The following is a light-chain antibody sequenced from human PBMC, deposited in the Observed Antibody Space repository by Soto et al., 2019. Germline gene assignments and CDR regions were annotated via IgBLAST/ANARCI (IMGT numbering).Light chain of an antibody. Sequence: DIVMTQSPDSLAVSLGERATINCTSSQSLLSRSNNNNYLAWFQKKPGQPPKLLLSWASTRETGVPDRFSGSGSGPDFTLTISSLQAEDVAVYYCQQYYGAPITFGQGTRLEIK. CDR1: QSLLSRSNNNNY. CDR2: WAS. V-gene: IGKV4-1*01. J-gene: IGKJ5*01. CDR3: QQYYGAPIT.